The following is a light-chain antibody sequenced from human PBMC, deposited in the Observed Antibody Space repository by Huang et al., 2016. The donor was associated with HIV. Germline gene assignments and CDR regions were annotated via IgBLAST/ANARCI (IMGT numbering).Light chain of an antibody. V-gene: IGKV1-39*01. Sequence: DIQMTQSTFSLSASIGDRVTITCRASQSISSHLNWNQQNPGKAPKLLIYGSSKLQTGVPSRFSGSGSGTDFTLAISSLQPEDFATYYCQQSYDARTFGQGTKVEI. CDR2: GSS. J-gene: IGKJ1*01. CDR3: QQSYDART. CDR1: QSISSH.